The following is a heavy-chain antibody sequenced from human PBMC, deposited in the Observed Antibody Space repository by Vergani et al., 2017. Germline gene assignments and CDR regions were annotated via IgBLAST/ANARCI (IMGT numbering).Heavy chain of an antibody. D-gene: IGHD6-13*01. CDR3: AREAAPRSYYYYYYMDV. V-gene: IGHV3-30*04. Sequence: VQLLESGGGLVQPGGSLRLSCAASGFTFSSYAMHWVRQAPGKGLEWVAVISYDGSNKYYADSVKGRFTMYRGNSKNTLYLQMNSLRAEDTAVYYCAREAAPRSYYYYYYMDVWGKGTTVTVSS. J-gene: IGHJ6*03. CDR2: ISYDGSNK. CDR1: GFTFSSYA.